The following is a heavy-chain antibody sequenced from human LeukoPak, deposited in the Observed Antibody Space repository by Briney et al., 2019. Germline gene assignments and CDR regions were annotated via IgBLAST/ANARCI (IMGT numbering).Heavy chain of an antibody. D-gene: IGHD1-26*01. CDR2: IWYDGSNK. V-gene: IGHV3-33*01. CDR3: ARERGRGRDSPWFDY. Sequence: GRSLRLSCAASGFTFSSYGMHWVRQAPGKGLEWVAVIWYDGSNKYYADSVKGRFTISRDNSKNTLDLQMTGLRAEDTAVYYCARERGRGRDSPWFDYWGQGTLVTVSS. CDR1: GFTFSSYG. J-gene: IGHJ4*02.